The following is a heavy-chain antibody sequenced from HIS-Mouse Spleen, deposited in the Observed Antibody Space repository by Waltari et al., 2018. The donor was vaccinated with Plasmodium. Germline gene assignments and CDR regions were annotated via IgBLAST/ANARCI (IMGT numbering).Heavy chain of an antibody. CDR3: ARGSTTVVTHYYFDY. V-gene: IGHV4-34*01. Sequence: QVQLQQWGAGLLKPSETLSLTCAVYGGSFSGYYWSWIRQPPGKGLEWSGEINHSGSTNYTPSLKSRVTISVDTSKNQFSLKLSSVTAADTAVYYCARGSTTVVTHYYFDYWGQGTLVTVSS. CDR2: INHSGST. CDR1: GGSFSGYY. J-gene: IGHJ4*02. D-gene: IGHD4-17*01.